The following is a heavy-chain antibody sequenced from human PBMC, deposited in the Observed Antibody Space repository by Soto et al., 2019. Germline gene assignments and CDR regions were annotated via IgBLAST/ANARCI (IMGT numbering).Heavy chain of an antibody. Sequence: ASVKVSCKASGGTFSKNTISWVRQAPGQGLEWMGGIMPVFGRPNYAQKFQGRVTITADEYTRTAYMELGRLKSDDTAVYYCARQFDYDTSGYYYAYWGQGTQVTVSS. CDR2: IMPVFGRP. D-gene: IGHD3-22*01. CDR3: ARQFDYDTSGYYYAY. CDR1: GGTFSKNT. J-gene: IGHJ4*02. V-gene: IGHV1-69*13.